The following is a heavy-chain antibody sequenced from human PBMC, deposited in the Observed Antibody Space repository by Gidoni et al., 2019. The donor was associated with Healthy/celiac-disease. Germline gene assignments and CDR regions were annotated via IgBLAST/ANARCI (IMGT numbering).Heavy chain of an antibody. V-gene: IGHV3-15*01. Sequence: EVQLVESGGGWVKPGGSLRLSCSASGFTSSNAWMSWVPQDQGKGLGGVGLIKSKPDGGTTDYAAPVKGRFTISRDDSKNTLYLQMNSLKTEDTAVYYCTTREMEPTEDYWGQGTLVTVSS. CDR3: TTREMEPTEDY. CDR2: IKSKPDGGTT. D-gene: IGHD1-1*01. CDR1: GFTSSNAW. J-gene: IGHJ4*02.